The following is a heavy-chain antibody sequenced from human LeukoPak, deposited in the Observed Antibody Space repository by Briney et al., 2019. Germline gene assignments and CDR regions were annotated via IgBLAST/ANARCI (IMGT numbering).Heavy chain of an antibody. CDR2: IYSGGGT. CDR3: ARGYCSSTTCYFFDY. CDR1: GFTVSSNY. Sequence: GGSLRLSCAASGFTVSSNYMSGVRQAPGKGLEWVSVIYSGGGTYYADSVKDRCTISRDTSKNTLYLQMNSLGAEDTAVYYCARGYCSSTTCYFFDYWGQGTLVTVSS. J-gene: IGHJ4*02. V-gene: IGHV3-66*01. D-gene: IGHD2-2*01.